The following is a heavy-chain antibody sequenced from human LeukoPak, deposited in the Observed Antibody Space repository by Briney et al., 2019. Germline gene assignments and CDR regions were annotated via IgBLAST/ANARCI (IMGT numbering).Heavy chain of an antibody. CDR2: ISAAGTT. CDR3: AGQNVPTPHDY. V-gene: IGHV4-30-2*01. J-gene: IGHJ4*02. Sequence: SQTLSLTCTVAVGSISSGGYYWSWIRQPPGKGLEWIAYISAAGTTFYNPSLKSRVTISLDRSKNQFSLNLTSITAADTAVYYCAGQNVPTPHDYWGQGTQVTVSS. D-gene: IGHD2-2*01. CDR1: VGSISSGGYY.